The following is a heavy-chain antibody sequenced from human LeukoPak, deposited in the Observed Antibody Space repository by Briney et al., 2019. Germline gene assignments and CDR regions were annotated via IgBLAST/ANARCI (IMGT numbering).Heavy chain of an antibody. CDR1: GYTFTDYY. J-gene: IGHJ4*02. D-gene: IGHD2-2*01. CDR3: ARANFLYCSSTSCLFDY. Sequence: ASVKDSCKASGYTFTDYYMYWVRLAPGQGLEWIGLINPNSGGTNYVQKFQGWVTMTRDTSINTAYMELSRLTSDDTAVYYCARANFLYCSSTSCLFDYWGQGTLVTVSS. CDR2: INPNSGGT. V-gene: IGHV1-2*04.